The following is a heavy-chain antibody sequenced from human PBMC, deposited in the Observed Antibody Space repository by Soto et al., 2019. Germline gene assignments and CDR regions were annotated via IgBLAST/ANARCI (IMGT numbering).Heavy chain of an antibody. V-gene: IGHV4-34*01. J-gene: IGHJ4*02. Sequence: SETLSLTCAVYGGSFSGYYWSWIRQPPGKGLEWIGEINHSGSTNYNPSLKSRVTISVDTSKNQFSLKLSSVTAADTAVYYCARGLYSTVTDRFDYWGQGT. CDR1: GGSFSGYY. CDR3: ARGLYSTVTDRFDY. CDR2: INHSGST. D-gene: IGHD4-17*01.